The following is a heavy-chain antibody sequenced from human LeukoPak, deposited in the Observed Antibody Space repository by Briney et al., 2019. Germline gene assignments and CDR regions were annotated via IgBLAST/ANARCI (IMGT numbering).Heavy chain of an antibody. CDR3: ARQDGRALYYFDY. J-gene: IGHJ4*02. Sequence: KVSCKASGYTFTSYWIGWVRQMPGKGLEWMGIIYPGDSDTRYSPSFQGQVTISADKSISTAYLQWSSLKASDTAMYYCARQDGRALYYFDYWGQGTLVTVSS. V-gene: IGHV5-51*01. D-gene: IGHD5-24*01. CDR1: GYTFTSYW. CDR2: IYPGDSDT.